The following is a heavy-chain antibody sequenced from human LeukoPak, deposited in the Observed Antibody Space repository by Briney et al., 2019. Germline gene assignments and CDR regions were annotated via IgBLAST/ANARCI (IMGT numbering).Heavy chain of an antibody. J-gene: IGHJ4*02. V-gene: IGHV3-7*01. CDR1: GFTFSSYW. Sequence: GGSLRLSCAASGFTFSSYWMSWVRQAPGKGLEWVANIKQDGSEKYYVDSVKGRFTISRDNAKNSLYLQMNSLRAEDTAVYYCARDHYDILTGYGPSFDYWGQGTLVTVSS. D-gene: IGHD3-9*01. CDR2: IKQDGSEK. CDR3: ARDHYDILTGYGPSFDY.